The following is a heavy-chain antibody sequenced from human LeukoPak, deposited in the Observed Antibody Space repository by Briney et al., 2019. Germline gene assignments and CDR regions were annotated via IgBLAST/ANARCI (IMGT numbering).Heavy chain of an antibody. CDR2: ISYSGST. V-gene: IGHV4-30-4*01. CDR3: ARRRYYGDFDY. J-gene: IGHJ4*02. CDR1: GGSISNGDYY. D-gene: IGHD1-26*01. Sequence: PSETLSLTCTVSGGSISNGDYYWSWIRQPPGKGLEWIGYISYSGSTYYNPSLKSRVTMSVDTSKNQFSLRLSSVTAADTAVYYCARRRYYGDFDYWGQGTLVTVSS.